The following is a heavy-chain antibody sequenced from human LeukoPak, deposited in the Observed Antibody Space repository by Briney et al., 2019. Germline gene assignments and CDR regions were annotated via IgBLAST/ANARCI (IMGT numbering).Heavy chain of an antibody. D-gene: IGHD2-15*01. Sequence: PSETLSLTCTVSGGSISGTDLYWGWIRQLPGKGLEWIGIHSTGNSFCNPSLKSRVTISIDTSKNQFSLKLSSVTAADTAVYYREKDSHLDVWGHGTTVTVSS. CDR3: EKDSHLDV. CDR1: GGSISGTDLY. CDR2: HSTGNS. J-gene: IGHJ6*02. V-gene: IGHV4-39*01.